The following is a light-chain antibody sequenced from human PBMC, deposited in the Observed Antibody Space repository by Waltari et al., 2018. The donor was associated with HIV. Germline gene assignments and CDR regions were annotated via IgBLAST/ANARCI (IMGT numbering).Light chain of an antibody. CDR2: SNI. V-gene: IGLV1-40*01. CDR3: QSHDRSLSGPWV. CDR1: SSNIGAGYD. J-gene: IGLJ3*02. Sequence: QSVLTQPPSVSGAPGQTVTISCDGSSSNIGAGYDVHWYKQVPGTSPKLVIYSNITRPSGVPDRFSASKSGTSASLAITGLQAEDEAHYYCQSHDRSLSGPWVFGGGTKLTVL.